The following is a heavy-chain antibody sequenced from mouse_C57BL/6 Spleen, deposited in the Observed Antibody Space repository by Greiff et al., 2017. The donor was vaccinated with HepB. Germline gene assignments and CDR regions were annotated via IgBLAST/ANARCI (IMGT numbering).Heavy chain of an antibody. V-gene: IGHV5-9-1*02. J-gene: IGHJ3*01. CDR1: GFTFSSYA. Sequence: EVQLVESGAGLAKPGGSLKLSCAASGFTFSSYAMSWVRQTPEKRLEWVAYISSGGDYSYYADTVKGRFTISRDKARNTLYLQVSRLKSEDTAMYYCTKGGHSTPFAYWGQGTMVTVSA. D-gene: IGHD2-5*01. CDR2: ISSGGDYS. CDR3: TKGGHSTPFAY.